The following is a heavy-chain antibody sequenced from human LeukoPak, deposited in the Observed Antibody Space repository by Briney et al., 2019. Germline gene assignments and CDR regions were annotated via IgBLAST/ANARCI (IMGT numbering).Heavy chain of an antibody. Sequence: SVKVSCKASGGTFSSYAISWVRQAPGQGLEWMGGIIPIFCTANYAQKFQGRVTITADESTSTAYMELSSLRSEDTAVYYCARERVFGVVIEDVDAFDIWGQGTMVTVSS. J-gene: IGHJ3*02. D-gene: IGHD3-3*01. V-gene: IGHV1-69*13. CDR2: IIPIFCTA. CDR3: ARERVFGVVIEDVDAFDI. CDR1: GGTFSSYA.